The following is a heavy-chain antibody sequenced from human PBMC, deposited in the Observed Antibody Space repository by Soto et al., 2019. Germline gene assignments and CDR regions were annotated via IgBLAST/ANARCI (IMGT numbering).Heavy chain of an antibody. D-gene: IGHD6-13*01. CDR3: ASSLPGIAAAGTFYYFDY. CDR2: INPNSGGT. CDR1: GYTFTGYY. J-gene: IGHJ4*02. Sequence: GASVKVSCKASGYTFTGYYMHWVRQAPGQGLEWMGWINPNSGGTNYAQKFQGWVTMTRDTSISTAYMELSRLRSDDTAVYYCASSLPGIAAAGTFYYFDYWGQGTLVTVSS. V-gene: IGHV1-2*04.